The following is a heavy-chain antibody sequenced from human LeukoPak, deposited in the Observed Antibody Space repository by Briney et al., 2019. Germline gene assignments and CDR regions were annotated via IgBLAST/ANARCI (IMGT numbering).Heavy chain of an antibody. D-gene: IGHD5-12*01. CDR3: AREDIVATIFDY. J-gene: IGHJ4*02. Sequence: PGGSLRLSCAASGFTFSSYWMHWVRQAPGKGLVWVSRINSDGSSTSYVDSVKGRFTISRDNAKNTLYLQMNSLRAEDTAVYYCAREDIVATIFDYWGQGTLVTVSS. CDR1: GFTFSSYW. V-gene: IGHV3-74*01. CDR2: INSDGSST.